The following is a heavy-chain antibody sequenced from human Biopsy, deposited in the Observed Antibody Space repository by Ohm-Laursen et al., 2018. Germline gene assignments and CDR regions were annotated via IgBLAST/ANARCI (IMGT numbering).Heavy chain of an antibody. J-gene: IGHJ4*01. Sequence: GTLSLTWTVSGGSISGYYWSWIRQPPGKGLEWIGEINHRGYTDYNASLKGRVSISVDTSKNQLSLNLTSVTAADTAVFYCARSGRWARCYFDYWGHGTLVTVSP. CDR1: GGSISGYY. V-gene: IGHV4-34*01. CDR3: ARSGRWARCYFDY. CDR2: INHRGYT. D-gene: IGHD4-17*01.